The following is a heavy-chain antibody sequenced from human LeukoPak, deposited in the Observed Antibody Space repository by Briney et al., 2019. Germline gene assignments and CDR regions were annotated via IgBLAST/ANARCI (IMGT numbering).Heavy chain of an antibody. CDR3: VRQCRYSYGPTYYYMDV. J-gene: IGHJ6*03. CDR1: GGSIISSSYY. V-gene: IGHV4-39*01. CDR2: INYSGST. Sequence: SETLSLTCTVSGGSIISSSYYWGWIRQPPGKGLEWIGSINYSGSTYYNPSLKSRVTISVDTSKNQFPLKLSSVTAADTAVYYCVRQCRYSYGPTYYYMDVWGKGTTVTVSS. D-gene: IGHD5-18*01.